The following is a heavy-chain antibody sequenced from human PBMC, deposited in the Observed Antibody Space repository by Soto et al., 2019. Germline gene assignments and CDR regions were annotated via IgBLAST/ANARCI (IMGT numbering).Heavy chain of an antibody. CDR3: AGDRIDYGGNSCFDY. V-gene: IGHV4-31*03. CDR2: IYYSGST. D-gene: IGHD4-17*01. CDR1: GGSISSGGYY. Sequence: SETLSLTCTVSGGSISSGGYYWSWIRQHPGKGLEWIGYIYYSGSTYYNPSLKSRVTISVDTSKNQFSLKLSSVTAADTAVYYCAGDRIDYGGNSCFDYWGQGTLVTVSS. J-gene: IGHJ4*02.